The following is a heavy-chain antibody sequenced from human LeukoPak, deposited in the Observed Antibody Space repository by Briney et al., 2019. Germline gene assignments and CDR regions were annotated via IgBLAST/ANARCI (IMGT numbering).Heavy chain of an antibody. D-gene: IGHD3-10*01. J-gene: IGHJ3*02. V-gene: IGHV3-30*18. CDR2: ISYDGSDK. CDR1: GFTFSTYD. CDR3: EKDFGEAAFDI. Sequence: GRSLRLSCAASGFTFSTYDMHWVRQAPGKGLEWVAIISYDGSDKYYADSVKGRFTISRDNSKNTLYLQMNSLRAEDTAVYYCEKDFGEAAFDIWGQGTMVTVSS.